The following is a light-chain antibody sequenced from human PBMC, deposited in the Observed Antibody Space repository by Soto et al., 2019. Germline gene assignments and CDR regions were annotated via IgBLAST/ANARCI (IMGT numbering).Light chain of an antibody. V-gene: IGLV1-47*01. Sequence: QPVLTQPPSASGTPGQRVTISCSGSNFNIGNNYAYWYQQIPGTAPRLLIQRNNQRPSGVPDRFSGSKSGTSASLAISGLRSEDEADYYCAAWDDRLSGVVFGGGTKLTVL. J-gene: IGLJ2*01. CDR2: RNN. CDR1: NFNIGNNY. CDR3: AAWDDRLSGVV.